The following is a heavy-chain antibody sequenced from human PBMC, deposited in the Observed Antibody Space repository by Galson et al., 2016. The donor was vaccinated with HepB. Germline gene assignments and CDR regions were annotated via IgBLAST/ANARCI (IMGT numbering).Heavy chain of an antibody. V-gene: IGHV3-23*01. CDR2: ISGSGGNT. CDR1: GFTFSNFA. D-gene: IGHD3-22*01. Sequence: SLRLSCAASGFTFSNFAMSWVRQAPGKGLEWVSVISGSGGNTYYTDSVKGRFTISRDNSKNTLYLQMNSLRAEDTAVYYCAKDLYYYDSSGQSFFDYWGQGTQVTVSS. CDR3: AKDLYYYDSSGQSFFDY. J-gene: IGHJ4*02.